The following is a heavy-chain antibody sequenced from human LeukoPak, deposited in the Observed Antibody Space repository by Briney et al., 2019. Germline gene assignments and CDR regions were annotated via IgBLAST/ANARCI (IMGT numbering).Heavy chain of an antibody. V-gene: IGHV4-30-2*01. Sequence: PSETLSLTCTVSGGSISSGGYYWSWIRQPPGKGLEWIGYTYHSGSTYYNPSLKSRVTISVDRSKNQFSLKLSSVTAADTAVYYCARDYAYCGGDCYSDYWGQGTLVTVSS. J-gene: IGHJ4*02. D-gene: IGHD2-21*02. CDR3: ARDYAYCGGDCYSDY. CDR2: TYHSGST. CDR1: GGSISSGGYY.